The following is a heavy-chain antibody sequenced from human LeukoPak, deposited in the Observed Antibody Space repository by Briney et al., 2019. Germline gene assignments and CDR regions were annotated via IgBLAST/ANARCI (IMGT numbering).Heavy chain of an antibody. Sequence: SVKVSCKASGGTFSSYAISWVRQAPGQGLEWMGGIIPIFGTANYAQKFQGRVTITADESTSTAYMELSSLRSEDTAVYYCARAVGYCSGGSCYGDWFDPWGQGTLVTVSS. V-gene: IGHV1-69*13. J-gene: IGHJ5*02. CDR1: GGTFSSYA. CDR3: ARAVGYCSGGSCYGDWFDP. D-gene: IGHD2-15*01. CDR2: IIPIFGTA.